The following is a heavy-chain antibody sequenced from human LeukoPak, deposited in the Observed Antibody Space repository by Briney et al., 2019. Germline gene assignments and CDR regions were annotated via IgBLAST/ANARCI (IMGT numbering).Heavy chain of an antibody. CDR1: GGSISSGDYY. CDR3: ASLSGLWFGELLDDAFDI. J-gene: IGHJ3*02. V-gene: IGHV4-30-4*01. CDR2: IYYSGST. Sequence: SETLSLTCTVSGGSISSGDYYWSWIRQPPGKGLEWIGYIYYSGSTYYNPSLKGRVTISVDTSKNQFSLKLSSVTAADTAVYYCASLSGLWFGELLDDAFDIWGQGTMVTVSS. D-gene: IGHD3-10*01.